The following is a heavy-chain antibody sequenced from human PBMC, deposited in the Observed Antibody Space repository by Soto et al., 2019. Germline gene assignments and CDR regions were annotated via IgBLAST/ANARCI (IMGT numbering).Heavy chain of an antibody. D-gene: IGHD2-15*01. CDR1: GFTFSDYY. Sequence: GGSLRLSCAASGFTFSDYYMSWIRQAPGKGLEWVSYISSSGSTIYYADSVKGRFTISRDNAKNSLYLQMNSLRAEDTAVYYCARDWYGSGGSCYHHDAFDIWGQGTMVTVSS. CDR2: ISSSGSTI. J-gene: IGHJ3*02. V-gene: IGHV3-11*01. CDR3: ARDWYGSGGSCYHHDAFDI.